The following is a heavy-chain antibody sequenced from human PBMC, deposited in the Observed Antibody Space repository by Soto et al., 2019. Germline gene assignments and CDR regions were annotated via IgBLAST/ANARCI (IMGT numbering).Heavy chain of an antibody. CDR3: ARGAAGYYSYFGLDV. CDR2: ISAYNGNT. D-gene: IGHD6-13*01. J-gene: IGHJ6*02. Sequence: GASGKVYCKTSGYTVTNYGISWVRQAPGQGLEWMGWISAYNGNTNYAQNFQGRVTMTTDTSTTTAYMELRSLRSDDTAVYYCARGAAGYYSYFGLDVWGQGTTVTVS. V-gene: IGHV1-18*01. CDR1: GYTVTNYG.